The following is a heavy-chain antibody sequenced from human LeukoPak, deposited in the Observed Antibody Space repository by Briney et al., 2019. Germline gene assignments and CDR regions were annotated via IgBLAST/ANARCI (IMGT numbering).Heavy chain of an antibody. Sequence: SETLSLTCTVSGGSISSYYWSWIRQPPGKGLEWIGYIYYSGSTNNNPSLKGRVTISVDTSKNQFSLKLSSVTAADTAFYYCARDRDSSGWFDYWGQGTLVTVSS. V-gene: IGHV4-59*01. CDR3: ARDRDSSGWFDY. CDR1: GGSISSYY. CDR2: IYYSGST. D-gene: IGHD6-19*01. J-gene: IGHJ4*02.